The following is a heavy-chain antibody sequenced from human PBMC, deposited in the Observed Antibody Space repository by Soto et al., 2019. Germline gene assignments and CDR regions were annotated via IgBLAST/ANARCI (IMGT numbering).Heavy chain of an antibody. D-gene: IGHD2-15*01. V-gene: IGHV3-74*01. CDR2: INGDGINT. CDR1: GFTFSTYW. Sequence: EVQLVESGGGLVQPGGSLRLSCAASGFTFSTYWMHWVRQVPGKGLVWVSRINGDGINTNYADSVKGRFTISRDNAKNTLYLQMNSLKAEDTAVYYCARAGRRWSWGQGTLVTVSS. J-gene: IGHJ5*02. CDR3: ARAGRRWS.